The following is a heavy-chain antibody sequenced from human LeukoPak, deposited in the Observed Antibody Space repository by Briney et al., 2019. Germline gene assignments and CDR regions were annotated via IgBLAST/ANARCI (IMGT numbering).Heavy chain of an antibody. CDR1: GYTFTSYG. D-gene: IGHD2-2*02. CDR3: ARDIVVVPAAIPDFFEINWFDP. Sequence: GASVKVSCKASGYTFTSYGISWVRQAPGQGLERMGWISAYNGNTNYEQKLQGRGTMTTDTSTSTAYMELRSLRSDDTAVYYCARDIVVVPAAIPDFFEINWFDPWGQGTLVTVSS. J-gene: IGHJ5*02. V-gene: IGHV1-18*01. CDR2: ISAYNGNT.